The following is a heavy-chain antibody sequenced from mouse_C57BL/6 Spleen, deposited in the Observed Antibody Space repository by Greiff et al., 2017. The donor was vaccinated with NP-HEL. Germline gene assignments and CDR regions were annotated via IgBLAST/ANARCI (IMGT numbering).Heavy chain of an antibody. J-gene: IGHJ4*01. CDR3: ARMGFYDYDEGGAMDY. Sequence: VQLQQSGPELVKPGASVKISCKASGYTFTDYYMNWVKQSHGKSLEWIGDINPNNGGTSYNQKFKGKATLTVDKSSSTAYMELRSLTSEDSAVYYCARMGFYDYDEGGAMDYWGQGTSVTVSS. D-gene: IGHD2-4*01. V-gene: IGHV1-26*01. CDR2: INPNNGGT. CDR1: GYTFTDYY.